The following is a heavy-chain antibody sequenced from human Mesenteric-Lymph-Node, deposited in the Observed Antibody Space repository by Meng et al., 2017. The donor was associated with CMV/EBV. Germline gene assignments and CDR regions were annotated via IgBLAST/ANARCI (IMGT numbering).Heavy chain of an antibody. CDR2: IYPGESRI. D-gene: IGHD2-2*01. J-gene: IGHJ4*02. Sequence: GESLKISCKGSGYSFSSYWIGWVRHMPGKGLEWLGIIYPGESRIRYSPSFEGQVTISVDKSISTAFLQWSSLKASDTAIYFCARNSHCGSSRCYDQAFDYWGQGTLVTVSS. CDR3: ARNSHCGSSRCYDQAFDY. V-gene: IGHV5-51*01. CDR1: GYSFSSYW.